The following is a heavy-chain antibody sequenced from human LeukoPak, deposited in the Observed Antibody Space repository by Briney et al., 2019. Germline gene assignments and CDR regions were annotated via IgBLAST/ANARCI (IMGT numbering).Heavy chain of an antibody. J-gene: IGHJ4*02. CDR3: ARDRQHPSYFDY. D-gene: IGHD6-13*01. CDR1: GFTVRNNY. V-gene: IGHV3-66*01. CDR2: IYSGGST. Sequence: GGSLRLSCAASGFTVRNNYMSWVRQAPGEGLEWVSLIYSGGSTYYADSVKGRFTISRDNSNNTVYLQMNSLRAEDTAVYYCARDRQHPSYFDYWGQGTLVTVSS.